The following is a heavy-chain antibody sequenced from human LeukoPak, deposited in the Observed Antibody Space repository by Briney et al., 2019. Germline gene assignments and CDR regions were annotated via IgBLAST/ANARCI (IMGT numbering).Heavy chain of an antibody. CDR2: IVVGSGNT. CDR1: GFTFTSSA. J-gene: IGHJ3*02. Sequence: SVKVSCKASGFTFTSSAVQWVRQARGRRLEWIGWIVVGSGNTNYAQKFQERVTITRDMSTSTAYMELSSLRSEDTAVYYCAAGPITMIVVVIPDAFDIWGQGTMVTVSS. D-gene: IGHD3-22*01. V-gene: IGHV1-58*01. CDR3: AAGPITMIVVVIPDAFDI.